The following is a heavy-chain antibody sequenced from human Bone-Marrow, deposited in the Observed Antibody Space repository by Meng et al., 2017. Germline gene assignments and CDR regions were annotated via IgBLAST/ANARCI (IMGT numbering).Heavy chain of an antibody. Sequence: VQLVDSGGGLIQPAGSLILICAASGFTVSRNNMNWVRQAPGKGLEWVSVIYCGGRTYNADYVKGRFTISRDNSENTLYLKMNSLRAEDTAVYYCARVGYSGEGFVFDYWGQGTLVTVSS. CDR2: IYCGGRT. V-gene: IGHV3-53*01. CDR3: ARVGYSGEGFVFDY. D-gene: IGHD1-26*01. CDR1: GFTVSRNN. J-gene: IGHJ4*02.